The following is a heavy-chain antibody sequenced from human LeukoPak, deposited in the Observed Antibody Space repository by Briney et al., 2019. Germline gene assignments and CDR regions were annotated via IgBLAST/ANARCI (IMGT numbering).Heavy chain of an antibody. CDR2: IYSGGST. J-gene: IGHJ4*02. V-gene: IGHV3-66*01. CDR1: AFTFSTYS. CDR3: ARGFELIDY. D-gene: IGHD3-10*01. Sequence: GGSLRLSCAASAFTFSTYSMNWVRQAPGKGLEWVSVIYSGGSTYYADSVKGRFTISRDNSKNTLYLQMNSLRAEDTAVYYCARGFELIDYWGQGTLVTVSS.